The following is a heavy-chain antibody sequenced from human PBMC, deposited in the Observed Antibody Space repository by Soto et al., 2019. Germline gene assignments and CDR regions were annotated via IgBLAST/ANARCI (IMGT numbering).Heavy chain of an antibody. D-gene: IGHD2-8*02. CDR3: ARDKITGLFDY. Sequence: PSETLALTCAGSGGSFSGYYWTWIRQPPGTGLEWNGEINHSGSTNYNPSLKSRVTISVDTSKNQFSLKLTSVTAADTAVYYCARDKITGLFDYWGQGTLVTVSS. CDR1: GGSFSGYY. CDR2: INHSGST. V-gene: IGHV4-34*01. J-gene: IGHJ4*02.